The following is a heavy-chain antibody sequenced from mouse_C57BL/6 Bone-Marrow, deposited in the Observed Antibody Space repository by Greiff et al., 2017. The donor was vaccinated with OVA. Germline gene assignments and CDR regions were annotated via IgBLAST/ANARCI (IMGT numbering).Heavy chain of an antibody. D-gene: IGHD3-1*01. V-gene: IGHV1-81*01. Sequence: QVQLKQSGAELARPGASVKLSCKASGYTFTSYGISWVKQRTGQGLEWIGEIYPRSGNTYYNEKFKGKATLTADKSSSTAYMELRSLTSEDSAVYFCARRAHHGAFAYWGQGTLVTVSA. J-gene: IGHJ3*01. CDR1: GYTFTSYG. CDR3: ARRAHHGAFAY. CDR2: IYPRSGNT.